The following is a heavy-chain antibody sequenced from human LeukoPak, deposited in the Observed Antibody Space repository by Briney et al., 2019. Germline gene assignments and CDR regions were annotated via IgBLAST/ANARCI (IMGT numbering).Heavy chain of an antibody. CDR3: ARDSLRFFDY. D-gene: IGHD3-3*01. Sequence: PSEILSLTCTVSGGSISSYYWSWIRQPPGKGLEWIGYIYYSGSTNYNPSLKSRVTISVDTSKNQFSLKLSSVTAADTAVYYCARDSLRFFDYWGQGTLVTVSS. V-gene: IGHV4-59*01. CDR1: GGSISSYY. CDR2: IYYSGST. J-gene: IGHJ4*02.